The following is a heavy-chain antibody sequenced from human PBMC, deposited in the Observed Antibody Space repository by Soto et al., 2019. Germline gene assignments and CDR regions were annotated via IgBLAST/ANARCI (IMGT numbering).Heavy chain of an antibody. V-gene: IGHV3-48*02. CDR2: IGSSSGTI. CDR3: AREEYVGFNCFAP. J-gene: IGHJ5*02. CDR1: GFTFSSYG. Sequence: EVQLVESGGGLVQPGGSLRLSCAASGFTFSSYGMNWVRQAPGKGLEWVSFIGSSSGTIFYADSVKGRFTISRDNAKNSLYLQMNSLRDEDTAVYYCAREEYVGFNCFAPWGQGTLVTVSS. D-gene: IGHD3-16*01.